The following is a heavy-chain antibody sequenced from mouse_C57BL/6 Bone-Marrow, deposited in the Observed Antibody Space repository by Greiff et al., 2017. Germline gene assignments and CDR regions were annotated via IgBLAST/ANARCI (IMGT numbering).Heavy chain of an antibody. CDR2: IRLKSDNYAT. Sequence: EVKVVESGGGLVQPGGSMKLSCVASGFTFSNYWMNWVRQSPEKGLEWVAQIRLKSDNYATHYAESVKGRFTISRDDSKSSVYLQMNILRSEDTGIYYCTRITTVVANYAMDYWGQGTSVTVSS. CDR1: GFTFSNYW. D-gene: IGHD1-1*01. V-gene: IGHV6-3*01. J-gene: IGHJ4*01. CDR3: TRITTVVANYAMDY.